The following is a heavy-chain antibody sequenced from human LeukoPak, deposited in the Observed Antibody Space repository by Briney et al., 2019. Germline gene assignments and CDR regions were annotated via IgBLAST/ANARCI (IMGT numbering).Heavy chain of an antibody. CDR1: GGSISSYY. CDR2: IYTSGST. V-gene: IGHV4-4*07. CDR3: ARDVMYYYDSSGYYGPSSSDAFDI. D-gene: IGHD3-22*01. J-gene: IGHJ3*02. Sequence: PSETLSLTCTVSGGSISSYYWSWIRQPAGKGLEWIGRIYTSGSTNYNPSLKSRVTMSVDTSKNQFSLKLSSVTAADTAVYYCARDVMYYYDSSGYYGPSSSDAFDIWGQGTMVTVSS.